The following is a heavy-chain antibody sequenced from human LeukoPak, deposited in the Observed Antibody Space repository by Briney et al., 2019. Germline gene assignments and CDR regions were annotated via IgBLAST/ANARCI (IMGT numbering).Heavy chain of an antibody. D-gene: IGHD3-22*01. V-gene: IGHV4-59*08. Sequence: SETLSLTCTVSGGSISSYYWSWIRQPPGKGLEWIGYIYYSGSTNYNPSLKSRVTISVDTSKNQFSLKLSSVTAADTAVYYCARGDSFYDSSGLGYWGQGTLVTVSS. CDR1: GGSISSYY. J-gene: IGHJ4*02. CDR3: ARGDSFYDSSGLGY. CDR2: IYYSGST.